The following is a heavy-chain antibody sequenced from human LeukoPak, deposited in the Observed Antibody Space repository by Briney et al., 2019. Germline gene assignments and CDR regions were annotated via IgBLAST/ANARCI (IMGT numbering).Heavy chain of an antibody. J-gene: IGHJ3*02. CDR2: ITWNSDSI. D-gene: IGHD3-9*01. CDR1: GFTFDDYA. Sequence: GGSLRLSCAASGFTFDDYAMHWVRQAPGKGLEWVSGITWNSDSIDYADSVKGRFTISRDNAKNSLYLQMNSLRAEDMALYYCARDWYDNSDAFDIWGQGTMVIVSS. CDR3: ARDWYDNSDAFDI. V-gene: IGHV3-9*03.